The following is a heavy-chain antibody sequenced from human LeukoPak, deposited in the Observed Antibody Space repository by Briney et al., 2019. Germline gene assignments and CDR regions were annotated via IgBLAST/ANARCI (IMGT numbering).Heavy chain of an antibody. D-gene: IGHD4-17*01. J-gene: IGHJ4*02. V-gene: IGHV1-46*01. CDR1: GYTFTSYY. CDR2: INPSGGST. Sequence: ASVKVSCKASGYTFTSYYMHWVRQAPGQGLEWMGIINPSGGSTSYAQKFQGRVTMTRDMSTSTVYMELSSLRSEDTAVYYCARAKNPHYGDYLINYWGQGTLVTVSS. CDR3: ARAKNPHYGDYLINY.